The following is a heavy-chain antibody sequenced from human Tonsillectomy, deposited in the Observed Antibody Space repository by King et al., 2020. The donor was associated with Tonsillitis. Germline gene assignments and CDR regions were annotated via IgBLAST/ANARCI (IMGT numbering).Heavy chain of an antibody. CDR2: IDPSDSYT. Sequence: VQLVESGAEVKKPGESLRISCKGSGYSFTSYWISWVRQMPGKGLEWMGRIDPSDSYTNYSPSFQGNVTISADKSISTAYLQWSSLKASDTAMYYCARPEDSSGYYLSFDYWGQGTLVTVSS. CDR1: GYSFTSYW. CDR3: ARPEDSSGYYLSFDY. V-gene: IGHV5-10-1*03. D-gene: IGHD3-22*01. J-gene: IGHJ4*02.